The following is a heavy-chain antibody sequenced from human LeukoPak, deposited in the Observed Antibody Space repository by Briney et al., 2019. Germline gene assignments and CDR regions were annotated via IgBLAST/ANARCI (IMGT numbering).Heavy chain of an antibody. Sequence: PSETLSLTCTVSGGSISSYYWSWIRQPPGTGLEWIGYIYYSGSTNYNPSLKSRVTISVDTSKNQFSLKLSSVTAADTAVYYCARVGGKYFQHWGQGTLVTVSS. CDR3: ARVGGKYFQH. J-gene: IGHJ1*01. CDR2: IYYSGST. CDR1: GGSISSYY. V-gene: IGHV4-59*01.